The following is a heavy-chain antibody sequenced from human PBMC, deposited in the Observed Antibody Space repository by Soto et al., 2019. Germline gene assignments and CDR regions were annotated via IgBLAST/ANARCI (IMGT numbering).Heavy chain of an antibody. Sequence: GGSLRLSCAASGFTFSSYSMNWVRQAPGKGLEWVSSISSSSSYIYYADSVKGRFTISRDNAKNSLYLQMNSLRAEDTAVYYCARGVSVIPTWSGYSYGCGFDYWGQGTLVTVSS. CDR1: GFTFSSYS. V-gene: IGHV3-21*01. J-gene: IGHJ4*02. CDR2: ISSSSSYI. CDR3: ARGVSVIPTWSGYSYGCGFDY. D-gene: IGHD5-18*01.